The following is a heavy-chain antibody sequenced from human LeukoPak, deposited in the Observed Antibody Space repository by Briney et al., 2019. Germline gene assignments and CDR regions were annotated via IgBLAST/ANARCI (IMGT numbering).Heavy chain of an antibody. CDR3: AKDLKYSGSCRAFDY. CDR2: ISGSGVST. Sequence: PGGSLRLSCAASGFTFSSYAMGWVRQAPGKGLEWVSGISGSGVSTFYADSVKGRFIISRDNSKNTVYLQMNSLRAEDTAVYYCAKDLKYSGSCRAFDYCGQGTLVTVSS. V-gene: IGHV3-23*01. J-gene: IGHJ4*02. D-gene: IGHD1-26*01. CDR1: GFTFSSYA.